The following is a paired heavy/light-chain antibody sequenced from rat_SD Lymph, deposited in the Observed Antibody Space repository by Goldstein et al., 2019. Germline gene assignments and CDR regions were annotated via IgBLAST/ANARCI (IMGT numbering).Light chain of an antibody. V-gene: IGKV4S7*01. Sequence: EIVLTQSPTTIAASPGEKVTITCRASSSVSYMYWYQQKPGASPKPWIYDTSKLASGVPNRFSGSGSGTSYSLTINTMETEDAATYYCQQWSSTPPMWTFGGGTKLELK. J-gene: IGKJ1*01. CDR2: DTS. CDR3: QQWSSTPPMWT. CDR1: SSVSY.
Heavy chain of an antibody. CDR1: GLSLTSNS. Sequence: QVQLKESGPGLVQPSQTLSLTCTVSGLSLTSNSVSWIRQPPGKGLEWMGVIWSNGGTDYNSAIKSRLSISRDTSKSQVFLKMNSLQTEDTAMYFCASEEYYYYSSYIYPFAYWGQGTLVTVSS. D-gene: IGHD1-2*01. V-gene: IGHV2-47*01. CDR3: ASEEYYYYSSYIYPFAY. CDR2: IWSNGGT. J-gene: IGHJ3*01.